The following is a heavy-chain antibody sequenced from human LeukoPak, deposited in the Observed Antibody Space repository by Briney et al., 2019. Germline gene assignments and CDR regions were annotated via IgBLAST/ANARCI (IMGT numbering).Heavy chain of an antibody. J-gene: IGHJ4*02. D-gene: IGHD4/OR15-4a*01. V-gene: IGHV4-4*02. CDR3: ARRPGEYGGNDFDY. CDR2: IYHSGST. Sequence: SETLSLTCAVSGGSISSSNWWSWVRQPPGKGLEWIGEIYHSGSTNYNPSLKGSVTLSIDTSKNRFSLRSTSVTATDTAVYYCARRPGEYGGNDFDYWGQGTLVTVSS. CDR1: GGSISSSNW.